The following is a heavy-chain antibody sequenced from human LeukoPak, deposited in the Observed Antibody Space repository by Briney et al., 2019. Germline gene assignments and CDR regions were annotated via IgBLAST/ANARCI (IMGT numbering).Heavy chain of an antibody. CDR3: ARGPISYYYGIDV. Sequence: GGSLRLSCAASGFTFSSNYMSWVRQAPGKGLEWVSDIYSGGSTYYAASAKGRFTISRDNSKNTLYLQMNILRAEDTAVYYCARGPISYYYGIDVWGQGTTVTVSS. J-gene: IGHJ6*02. V-gene: IGHV3-53*01. D-gene: IGHD3-3*02. CDR2: IYSGGST. CDR1: GFTFSSNY.